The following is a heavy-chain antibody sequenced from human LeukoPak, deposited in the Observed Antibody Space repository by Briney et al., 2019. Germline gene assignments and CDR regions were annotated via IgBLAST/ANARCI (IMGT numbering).Heavy chain of an antibody. D-gene: IGHD5-18*01. Sequence: GGSLRLSCAASGFTFSSYAMTWVRQAPGKGLEWVSTIISGGGHTYYGDSVKGRFSISRDNSKNTLYLQMNSLRAEDTAVYYCAKCRGIQFFYYYMDVWGKGTTVTVSS. J-gene: IGHJ6*03. CDR1: GFTFSSYA. CDR2: IISGGGHT. CDR3: AKCRGIQFFYYYMDV. V-gene: IGHV3-23*01.